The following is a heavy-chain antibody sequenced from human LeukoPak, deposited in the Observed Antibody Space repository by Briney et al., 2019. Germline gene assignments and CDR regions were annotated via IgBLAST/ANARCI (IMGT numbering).Heavy chain of an antibody. V-gene: IGHV4-61*02. Sequence: SETLSLTCTVSGGSISSGGYYWSWIRQPAGKGLEWIGRIYTSGSTNYNPSLKSRVTISVDTSKNQFSLKLSSVTAADTAVYYCAREGPWASDAFDIWGQGTMVTVSS. J-gene: IGHJ3*02. CDR2: IYTSGST. CDR3: AREGPWASDAFDI. CDR1: GGSISSGGYY.